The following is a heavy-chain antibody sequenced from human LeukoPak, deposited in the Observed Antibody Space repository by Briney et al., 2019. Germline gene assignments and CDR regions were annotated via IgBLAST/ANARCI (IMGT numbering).Heavy chain of an antibody. D-gene: IGHD2-15*01. Sequence: SETRSLTCAVYGGSFSGYYWSWIRQPPGKGLEWIGAINHSGSTNYNPSLKSRVTVSVDTSKNRFSLKLSSVTAADTAVYYCARVKVVVAAARGCMDVWGQGTTVTVSS. CDR2: INHSGST. V-gene: IGHV4-34*01. CDR1: GGSFSGYY. J-gene: IGHJ6*02. CDR3: ARVKVVVAAARGCMDV.